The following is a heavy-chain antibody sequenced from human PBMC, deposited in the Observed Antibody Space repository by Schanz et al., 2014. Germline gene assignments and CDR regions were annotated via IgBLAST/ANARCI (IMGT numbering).Heavy chain of an antibody. CDR3: AREQIMAAAGLVDY. D-gene: IGHD6-13*01. J-gene: IGHJ4*01. CDR2: ISSSGTTI. Sequence: PGGSLRLSCAASGFTFSDYYMSWIRQAPGKGLEWVSYISSSGTTIYYADSVKGRFTISRDNAKNSLFLQMNSLRVEDTAVYYCAREQIMAAAGLVDYWGHGTLVTVSS. V-gene: IGHV3-11*01. CDR1: GFTFSDYY.